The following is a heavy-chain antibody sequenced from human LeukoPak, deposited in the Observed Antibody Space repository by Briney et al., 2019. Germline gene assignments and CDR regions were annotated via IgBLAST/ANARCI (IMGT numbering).Heavy chain of an antibody. J-gene: IGHJ4*02. V-gene: IGHV4-59*01. CDR1: GDSISGYY. Sequence: SETLSLTCTVSGDSISGYYWSWIRQPPGKGLEWIGYIYYSGSTNYNPSLKSRVTISVDTSKNQFSLKLSSVTAADTAVYYCATEVYWGQGILVTVSS. D-gene: IGHD2-8*01. CDR3: ATEVY. CDR2: IYYSGST.